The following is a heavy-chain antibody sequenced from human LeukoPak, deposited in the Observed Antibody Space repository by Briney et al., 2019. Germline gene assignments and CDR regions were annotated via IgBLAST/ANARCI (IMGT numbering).Heavy chain of an antibody. CDR3: AREYTIFGVVNPGYYMDV. D-gene: IGHD3-3*01. J-gene: IGHJ6*03. Sequence: PSETLSLTCTVSGGSISSYHWSWIRQPPGKGLEWIGYIHYSGSTNYNPSLKSRVTISVDTSKNQFSLKLSSVTAADTAVYYCAREYTIFGVVNPGYYMDVWGKGTTVTVSS. CDR1: GGSISSYH. V-gene: IGHV4-59*01. CDR2: IHYSGST.